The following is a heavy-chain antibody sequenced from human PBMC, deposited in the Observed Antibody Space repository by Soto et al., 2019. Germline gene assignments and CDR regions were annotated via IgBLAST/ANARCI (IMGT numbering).Heavy chain of an antibody. CDR2: ISYDGSYE. D-gene: IGHD2-21*02. V-gene: IGHV3-30*18. Sequence: QVQLVESGGGVVQPGRSLRLSCAASGFTFSYYGMHWVRQAPGKGLEWVAVISYDGSYEYYADSVKGRFTISRDNSKNTLYLHMNGLRTEDTAVYYCAKGGIVVVTAVLDYWGQGTLVTVSS. J-gene: IGHJ4*02. CDR3: AKGGIVVVTAVLDY. CDR1: GFTFSYYG.